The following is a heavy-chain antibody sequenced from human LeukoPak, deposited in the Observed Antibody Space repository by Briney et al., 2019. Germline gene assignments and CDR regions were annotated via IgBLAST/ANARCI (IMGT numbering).Heavy chain of an antibody. J-gene: IGHJ3*02. Sequence: GRSLRLSCAASGFTFSSYAMHWVRQAPGKGLEWVTVISYDGNNKYYADSVKGRFTISRDNSKNTLYLQMNSLRAEDTAVYYCAKDTEYSGSYFAFDIWGQGTMVTVSS. V-gene: IGHV3-30*04. CDR2: ISYDGNNK. D-gene: IGHD1-26*01. CDR3: AKDTEYSGSYFAFDI. CDR1: GFTFSSYA.